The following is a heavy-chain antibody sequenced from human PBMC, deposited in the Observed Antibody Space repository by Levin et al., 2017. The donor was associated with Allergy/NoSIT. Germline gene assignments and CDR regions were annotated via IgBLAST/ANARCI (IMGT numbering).Heavy chain of an antibody. CDR2: INPNSGGT. CDR3: ARDLVDDFPARYDDGMDV. J-gene: IGHJ6*02. V-gene: IGHV1-2*02. CDR1: GYTFTGYY. D-gene: IGHD3-3*01. Sequence: PGESLKISCKASGYTFTGYYMHWVRQAPGQGLEWMGWINPNSGGTNYAQKFQGRVTMTRDTSISTAYMELSRLRSDDTAVYYCARDLVDDFPARYDDGMDVWGQGTTVTVSS.